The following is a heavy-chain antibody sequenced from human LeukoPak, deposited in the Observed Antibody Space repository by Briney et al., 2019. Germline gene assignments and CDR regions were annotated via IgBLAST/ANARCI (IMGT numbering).Heavy chain of an antibody. CDR3: ARVQAGKWDFDF. J-gene: IGHJ4*02. CDR1: GFAFNTYS. V-gene: IGHV3-48*01. D-gene: IGHD2-8*01. Sequence: PGGSLRLSCAASGFAFNTYSMNWVRQAPGKGLEWVSYIRSDSTIINYAESVKGRFTISRDNAKNSLYLPMNRLRAEETAVYFCARVQAGKWDFDFWGQGTLVTVSS. CDR2: IRSDSTII.